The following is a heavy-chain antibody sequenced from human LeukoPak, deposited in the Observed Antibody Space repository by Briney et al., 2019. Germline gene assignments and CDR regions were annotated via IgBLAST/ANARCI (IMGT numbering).Heavy chain of an antibody. CDR1: GGSISSYY. CDR2: LYSVGST. J-gene: IGHJ2*01. D-gene: IGHD4-17*01. CDR3: ARDSSGDYWYFGL. V-gene: IGHV4-59*06. Sequence: SETLSLTCSVSGGSISSYYWSWIRQHPEQGLEWIGYLYSVGSTYYNPSLKSRVTISVDTSKNQVSLKMTSVTAADTAVYYCARDSSGDYWYFGLWGRGTLVTVSS.